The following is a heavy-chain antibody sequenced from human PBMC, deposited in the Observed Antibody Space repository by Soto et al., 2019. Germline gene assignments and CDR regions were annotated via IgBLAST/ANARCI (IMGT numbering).Heavy chain of an antibody. CDR2: IYYSGST. D-gene: IGHD5-12*01. CDR1: GGSISTNGHY. J-gene: IGHJ4*02. V-gene: IGHV4-31*04. CDR3: ANIVSTNFAY. Sequence: QVRLQESGPGLVKPSQTLSLTCTVSGGSISTNGHYWSWIRQHPGKGLEWIGYIYYSGSTYYNPSLKSRLTISVDTSNNQFPLSLSSVTAADTAVYYCANIVSTNFAYWGRGTLVTVSS.